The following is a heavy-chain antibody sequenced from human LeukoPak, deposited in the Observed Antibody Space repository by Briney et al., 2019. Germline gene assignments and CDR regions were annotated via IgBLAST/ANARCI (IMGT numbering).Heavy chain of an antibody. CDR1: GGSIRSYY. V-gene: IGHV4-59*08. CDR3: ARHLYNDFWICLDY. Sequence: SETLSLTCTVSGGSIRSYYWSWIRQPPGKGLEWIGYISDTGSTNYNPSLKSRVTISADTSKNQLSLKLSSVTAADTAVYYCARHLYNDFWICLDYWGQGTLVTVSS. CDR2: ISDTGST. D-gene: IGHD3-3*01. J-gene: IGHJ4*02.